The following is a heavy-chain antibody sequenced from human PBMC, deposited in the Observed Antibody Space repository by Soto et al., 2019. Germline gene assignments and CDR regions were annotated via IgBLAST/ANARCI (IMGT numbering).Heavy chain of an antibody. Sequence: SQTLSLTCAISGDSVSSNSAAWNWIRQSPSRGLEWLGRTYYRSKWYNDYAVSVKSRITINPDTSKNQFSLQLNSVTPEDTAVYYCASGYCSGGSCYPGIDYYYGMDVWGQGTTVTVSS. CDR2: TYYRSKWYN. D-gene: IGHD2-15*01. CDR3: ASGYCSGGSCYPGIDYYYGMDV. CDR1: GDSVSSNSAA. V-gene: IGHV6-1*01. J-gene: IGHJ6*02.